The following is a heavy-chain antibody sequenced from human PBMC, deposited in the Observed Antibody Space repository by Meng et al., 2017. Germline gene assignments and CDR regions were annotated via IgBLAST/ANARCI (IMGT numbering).Heavy chain of an antibody. CDR1: GGSISSVVW. Sequence: AQLQESGPLRVSPARTLTLPYLFSGGSISSVVWWSWVRHPPGKGLEWIGEISHGGNTNYNPSLKCRVTISIDKSKNQFSLKLISVTAADTAVYYCASWIYSCGWQWGQGTLVTVSS. CDR2: ISHGGNT. V-gene: IGHV4/OR15-8*02. D-gene: IGHD6-19*01. CDR3: ASWIYSCGWQ. J-gene: IGHJ4*02.